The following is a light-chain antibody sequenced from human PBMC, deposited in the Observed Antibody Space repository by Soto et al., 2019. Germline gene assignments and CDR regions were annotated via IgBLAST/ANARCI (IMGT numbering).Light chain of an antibody. CDR3: QQYLHTPRT. Sequence: RTQSPYSLAASLGERATINCKSTQTVLYSSNNKNYLAWYQQKPGQPPKLLIYWASTRESGVPDRFSGSGSGTDFTLTISSLQAEDVAVYYCQQYLHTPRTFGQGTKVDIK. CDR1: QTVLYSSNNKNY. V-gene: IGKV4-1*01. CDR2: WAS. J-gene: IGKJ1*01.